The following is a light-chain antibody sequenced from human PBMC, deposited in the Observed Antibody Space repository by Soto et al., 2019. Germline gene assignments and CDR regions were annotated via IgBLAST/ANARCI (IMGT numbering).Light chain of an antibody. Sequence: DIQMAQSPSSLSASLGDTVSITCRASQSIGTFLNWYQQSPGKAPKLLIYAASSLQTGVPSRFSGSGSGTVFTLSIVSLQREDFATYFCQQSYSIPRMFGQGTKVEV. V-gene: IGKV1-39*01. CDR3: QQSYSIPRM. CDR2: AAS. CDR1: QSIGTF. J-gene: IGKJ1*01.